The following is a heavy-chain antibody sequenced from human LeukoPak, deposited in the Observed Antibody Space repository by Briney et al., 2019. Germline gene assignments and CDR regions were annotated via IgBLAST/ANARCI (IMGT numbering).Heavy chain of an antibody. J-gene: IGHJ4*02. CDR1: GFTFSDYY. Sequence: GSLRLSCAASGFTFSDYYMSWIRQPAGKGLEWIGRISSSGSTNYNPSLKSRVTISVHTSKNQFSLKLSSVTAADTAVYYCARPNIRYCSGGACSNDGSDYWGQGTLVTVSS. CDR3: ARPNIRYCSGGACSNDGSDY. D-gene: IGHD2-15*01. CDR2: ISSSGST. V-gene: IGHV4-4*07.